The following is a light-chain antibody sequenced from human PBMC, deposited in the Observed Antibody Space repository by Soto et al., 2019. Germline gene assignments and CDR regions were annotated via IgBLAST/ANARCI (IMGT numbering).Light chain of an antibody. J-gene: IGLJ2*01. CDR1: SSNLGINT. CDR2: NNN. Sequence: QSVLTQPPSASGTPGQRVTISCSGSSSNLGINTVNWYKQLPGTAPKLLIYNNNERTSGVPDRFSGSKSGTSASLAISVLQSEDEADYYCAAWDDTLHGVIFGGRTKGTVL. CDR3: AAWDDTLHGVI. V-gene: IGLV1-44*01.